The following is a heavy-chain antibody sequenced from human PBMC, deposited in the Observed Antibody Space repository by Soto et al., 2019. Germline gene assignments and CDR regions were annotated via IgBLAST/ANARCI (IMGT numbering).Heavy chain of an antibody. CDR1: GFTFSSYW. V-gene: IGHV3-74*01. J-gene: IGHJ4*02. CDR2: INSDGSIT. CDR3: ARAPLLGLGSWLYYFDY. Sequence: PGGSLRLSCAASGFTFSSYWMHWVRQAPGKGLVWVSRINSDGSITGYADSVRGRFTISRDNSKNTLYLQMNSLRAEDTAVYYCARAPLLGLGSWLYYFDYWGQGTLVTVSS. D-gene: IGHD6-13*01.